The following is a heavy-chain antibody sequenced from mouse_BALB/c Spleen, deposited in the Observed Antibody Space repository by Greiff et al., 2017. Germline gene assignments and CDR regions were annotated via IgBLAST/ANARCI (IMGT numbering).Heavy chain of an antibody. D-gene: IGHD2-4*01. CDR3: ARYWDYGRFDY. CDR1: GYTFTSYW. V-gene: IGHV1-69*02. Sequence: QVQLQQPGAELVKPGASVKLSCKASGYTFTSYWMHWVKQRPGQGLEWIGEIDPSDSYTNYNQKFKGKATLTVDKSSSTAYMQLSSLTSEDSAVYYCARYWDYGRFDYWGQGTTLTVSS. CDR2: IDPSDSYT. J-gene: IGHJ2*01.